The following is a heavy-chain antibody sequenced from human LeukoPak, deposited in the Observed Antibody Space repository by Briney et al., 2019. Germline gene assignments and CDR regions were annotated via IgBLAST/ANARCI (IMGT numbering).Heavy chain of an antibody. CDR2: INHSGST. D-gene: IGHD3-3*01. CDR1: GGSFSGYY. J-gene: IGHJ4*02. CDR3: ARGGAIFGVAMGSRIDY. V-gene: IGHV4-34*01. Sequence: SETLSLTCAVYGGSFSGYYWSWIRQPPGKGLEWVGEINHSGSTNYNPSLKSRVTISVDTSKNQFSLKLSSVTAADTAVYYCARGGAIFGVAMGSRIDYWGQGTLVTVSS.